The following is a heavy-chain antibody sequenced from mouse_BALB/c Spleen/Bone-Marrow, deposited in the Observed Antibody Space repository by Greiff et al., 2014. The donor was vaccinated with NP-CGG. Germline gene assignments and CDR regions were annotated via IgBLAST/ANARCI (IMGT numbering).Heavy chain of an antibody. CDR3: ARTSNPSMDY. CDR1: GYIFTSYW. Sequence: QVQLKQSGAELVRPGASVKLSCKTSGYIFTSYWIHWVQQRSGQGLEWIARIYPGTGRSYYNEKFKGKATLTADKSSSTAYMQLNSLKSEDSAVEFCARTSNPSMDYWGQGTSVTVSS. D-gene: IGHD2-5*01. J-gene: IGHJ4*01. CDR2: IYPGTGRS. V-gene: IGHV1-76*01.